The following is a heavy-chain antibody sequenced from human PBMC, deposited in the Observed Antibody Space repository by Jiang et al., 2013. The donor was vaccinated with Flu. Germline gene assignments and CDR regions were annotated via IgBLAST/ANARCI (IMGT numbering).Heavy chain of an antibody. D-gene: IGHD6-13*01. V-gene: IGHV6-1*01. J-gene: IGHJ5*02. CDR2: TYYRSKWYN. CDR1: GDSVSSNSAA. Sequence: QTLSLTCAISGDSVSSNSAAWNWIRQSPSRGLEWLGRTYYRSKWYNDYAVSVKSRITINPDTSKNQFSLQLNSVTPEDTAVYYCARVHWEQQLNWFDPWGQGTLVTVSS. CDR3: ARVHWEQQLNWFDP.